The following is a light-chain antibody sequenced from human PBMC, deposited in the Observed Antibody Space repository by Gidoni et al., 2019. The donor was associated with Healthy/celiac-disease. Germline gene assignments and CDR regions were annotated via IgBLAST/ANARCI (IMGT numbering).Light chain of an antibody. CDR3: QQPIT. CDR1: QGISSY. CDR2: AAS. V-gene: IGKV1-9*01. J-gene: IGKJ3*01. Sequence: DIQLTQSPSFLPASVGDRVTITCRASQGISSYLAWYQQKPGKAPKLLIYAASTLQSGVPSRFSGSGSGTEFTLTISSLQPEDFATYYCQQPITFGPGTKVDIK.